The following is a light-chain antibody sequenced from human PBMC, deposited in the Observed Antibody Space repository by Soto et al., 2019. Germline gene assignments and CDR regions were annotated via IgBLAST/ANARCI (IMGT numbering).Light chain of an antibody. J-gene: IGKJ4*01. CDR1: HDIINY. V-gene: IGKV1-33*01. CDR2: DAF. Sequence: DIQMTKSPSSLFASVGDRVTITCQASHDIINYLNWFQQKPGEAPKLLIFDAFKLETGVPSRFSGSGSGTDFTLTISSLQPEDIATYYCQQYDNLSVTFGGGTKVEIK. CDR3: QQYDNLSVT.